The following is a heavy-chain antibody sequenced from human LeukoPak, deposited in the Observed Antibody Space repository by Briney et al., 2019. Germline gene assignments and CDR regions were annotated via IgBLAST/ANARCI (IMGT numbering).Heavy chain of an antibody. V-gene: IGHV4-34*01. CDR1: GGSFSGYY. Sequence: SETLSLTCAVYGGSFSGYYWSWIRQPPGKGLEWIGEINHSGSTNYNPSHKSRVTISVDTSKNQFSLKLSSVTAADTAVYYCARVPYYDSWPQFDYWGQGTLVTVSS. J-gene: IGHJ4*02. CDR2: INHSGST. CDR3: ARVPYYDSWPQFDY. D-gene: IGHD3-22*01.